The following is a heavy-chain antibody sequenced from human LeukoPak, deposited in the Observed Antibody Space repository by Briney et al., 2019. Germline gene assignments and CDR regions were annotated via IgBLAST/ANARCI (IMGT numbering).Heavy chain of an antibody. J-gene: IGHJ4*02. Sequence: GGSLRLSCAASGFTFSSYSMNWVRQAPGKGLEWVSYISSSSSTIYYADSVKGRFTISRDNAKNSLYLQMNSLRAEDTAVYYCARDLPYGGNSEDYWGQGTLVTVSS. CDR2: ISSSSSTI. CDR1: GFTFSSYS. CDR3: ARDLPYGGNSEDY. D-gene: IGHD4-23*01. V-gene: IGHV3-48*04.